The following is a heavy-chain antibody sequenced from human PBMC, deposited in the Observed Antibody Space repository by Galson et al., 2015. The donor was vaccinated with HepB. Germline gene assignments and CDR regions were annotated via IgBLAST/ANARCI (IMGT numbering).Heavy chain of an antibody. J-gene: IGHJ4*02. CDR2: IIPILGIA. V-gene: IGHV1-69*02. CDR3: ARREAVTRQVVNDY. D-gene: IGHD4-17*01. CDR1: GGTFSSYT. Sequence: SVKVSCKASGGTFSSYTISWVRQAPGQGLEWMGRIIPILGIANYAQKFQGRVTITADKSTSTAHMELSSLRSEDTAVYYCARREAVTRQVVNDYWGQGTLVTVSS.